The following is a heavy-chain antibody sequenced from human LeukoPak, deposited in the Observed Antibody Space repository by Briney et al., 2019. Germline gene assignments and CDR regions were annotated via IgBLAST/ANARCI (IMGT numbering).Heavy chain of an antibody. CDR1: GFTVSSNY. V-gene: IGHV3-53*01. J-gene: IGHJ4*02. CDR3: ARSYYYGSGSYDY. D-gene: IGHD3-10*01. Sequence: GGSLRLSCAASGFTVSSNYMSWVRQAPGKGLEWVSVIYSGGSTYYADSVKGRFTISRDNSKNTLYLQMNSLRAEDTAVYYCARSYYYGSGSYDYRGQGTLVTVSS. CDR2: IYSGGST.